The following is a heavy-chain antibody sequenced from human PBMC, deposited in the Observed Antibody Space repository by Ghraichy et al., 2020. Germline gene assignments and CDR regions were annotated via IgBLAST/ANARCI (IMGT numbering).Heavy chain of an antibody. CDR3: ARKGDSSPWGRWFDP. Sequence: SETLSLTCTVSGGSFTNYYWSWIRQPPGRGPEWIGYVSYIGSTNYNPSFKSRVTLSVDTSKNQFSLKLRSVTAADTAVYYFARKGDSSPWGRWFDPWGQGPLGTVSS. J-gene: IGHJ5*02. CDR2: VSYIGST. D-gene: IGHD6-13*01. V-gene: IGHV4-59*01. CDR1: GGSFTNYY.